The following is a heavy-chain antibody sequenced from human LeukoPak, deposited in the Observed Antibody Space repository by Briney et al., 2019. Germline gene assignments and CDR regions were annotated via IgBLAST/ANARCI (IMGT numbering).Heavy chain of an antibody. CDR2: INPNSGGT. CDR1: GYTFTGYY. V-gene: IGHV1-2*02. J-gene: IGHJ6*03. D-gene: IGHD3-16*01. CDR3: ARVGGNPFSFYYYYYMDV. Sequence: ASVKVSCKASGYTFTGYYMHWVRQAPGQGLEWMGWINPNSGGTNYAQKFQGRVTMTRDTSISTAYMELSRLRSDDTAVYYCARVGGNPFSFYYYYYMDVWGKGTTVTVSS.